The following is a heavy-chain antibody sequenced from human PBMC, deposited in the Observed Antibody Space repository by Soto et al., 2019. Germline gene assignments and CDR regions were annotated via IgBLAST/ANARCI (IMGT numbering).Heavy chain of an antibody. CDR1: GGTFSSYT. D-gene: IGHD4-17*01. V-gene: IGHV1-69*08. Sequence: QVQLVQSGAEVKKPGSSVKVSCKASGGTFSSYTISWVRQAPGQGLEWMGRIIPILDIANYAQKFQGRVTITADKSTSTAYMELSSLRSEDTAVYYCARERLLYYGDYVGDFDYWGQGTLVTVSS. CDR3: ARERLLYYGDYVGDFDY. CDR2: IIPILDIA. J-gene: IGHJ4*02.